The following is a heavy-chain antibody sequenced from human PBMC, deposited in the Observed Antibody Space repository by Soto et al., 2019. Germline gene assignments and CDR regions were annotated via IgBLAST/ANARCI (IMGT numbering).Heavy chain of an antibody. CDR2: ISSSSSYI. CDR3: ARDDSSSWYDAFDI. V-gene: IGHV3-21*01. D-gene: IGHD6-13*01. J-gene: IGHJ3*02. Sequence: PGGSLRLSCAASGFTFSSYSMNWVRQAPGKGLEWVSSISSSSSYIYYADSVKGRFTIPRDNAKNSLYLQMNSLRAEDTAVYYCARDDSSSWYDAFDIWGQGTMVTVSS. CDR1: GFTFSSYS.